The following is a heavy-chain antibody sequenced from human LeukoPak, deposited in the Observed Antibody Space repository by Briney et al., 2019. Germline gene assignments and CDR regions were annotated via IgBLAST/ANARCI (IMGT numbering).Heavy chain of an antibody. Sequence: PGGSLRLSCTASGFTFGDYAMSWVRQAPGKGLEWVGFIRSKAYGGTTEYAASVKGRFTISRDDSKSIAYLQMNSLKTEDTAVYYCTRGWYPHCSGGSCFDYWGQGTLVTVSS. D-gene: IGHD2-15*01. CDR1: GFTFGDYA. V-gene: IGHV3-49*04. CDR3: TRGWYPHCSGGSCFDY. J-gene: IGHJ4*02. CDR2: IRSKAYGGTT.